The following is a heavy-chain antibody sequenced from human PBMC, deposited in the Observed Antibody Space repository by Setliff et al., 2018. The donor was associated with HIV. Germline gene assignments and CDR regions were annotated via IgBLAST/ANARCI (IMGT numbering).Heavy chain of an antibody. J-gene: IGHJ3*02. D-gene: IGHD2-8*01. V-gene: IGHV4-4*07. Sequence: ETLSLTCSVSGGSMSPYYWSWIRQPAGKGLEWIGRLYPSGSTIYNPSLRSRVTLSVDTSKNQFSLKLSSVTAADTAVYYCARAFPPIRGAPFGVPPGVFDIWGQGSMVTVSS. CDR3: ARAFPPIRGAPFGVPPGVFDI. CDR1: GGSMSPYY. CDR2: LYPSGST.